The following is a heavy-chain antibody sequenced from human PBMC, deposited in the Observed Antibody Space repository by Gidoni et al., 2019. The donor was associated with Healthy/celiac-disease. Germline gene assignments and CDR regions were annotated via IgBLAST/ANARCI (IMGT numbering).Heavy chain of an antibody. D-gene: IGHD4-17*01. V-gene: IGHV4-34*01. CDR2: INHSGST. CDR3: ARGLGSSFLTTVTPWFDP. CDR1: GGSFSGYY. J-gene: IGHJ5*02. Sequence: QVQLQQWGAGLLKPSETLSLTCAVYGGSFSGYYWSWIRQPPGKGLEWIGEINHSGSTNYNPSLKSRVTISVDTSKNQFSLKLSSVTAADTAVYYCARGLGSSFLTTVTPWFDPWGQGTLVTVSS.